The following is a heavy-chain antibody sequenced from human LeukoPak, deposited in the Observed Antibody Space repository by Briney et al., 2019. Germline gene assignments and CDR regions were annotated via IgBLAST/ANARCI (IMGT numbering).Heavy chain of an antibody. CDR1: GGSISSGGYS. D-gene: IGHD6-19*01. V-gene: IGHV4-31*03. CDR3: ARAAVPGSPNWFDP. J-gene: IGHJ5*02. Sequence: SEALSLTCTVSGGSISSGGYSWSWLRQHPGKGLEWIGYMYYSGSTYYNPSLKSRATISVDTSKNQFSLKLSSVTAADTAVYHCARAAVPGSPNWFDPWGQGTLVTVSS. CDR2: MYYSGST.